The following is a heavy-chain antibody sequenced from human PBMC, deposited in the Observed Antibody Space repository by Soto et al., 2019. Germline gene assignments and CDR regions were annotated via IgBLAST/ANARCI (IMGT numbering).Heavy chain of an antibody. Sequence: PSETLSLTCAVYGGSFSGYYWSWIRQPPGKGLEWIGEINHSGSTNYNPSLKSRVTISVDTSKNQFSLKLSSVTAADTAVYYCARGPPPHGYIVGATVGMDVWGLGTTVTVSS. CDR3: ARGPPPHGYIVGATVGMDV. J-gene: IGHJ6*02. CDR2: INHSGST. D-gene: IGHD1-26*01. V-gene: IGHV4-34*01. CDR1: GGSFSGYY.